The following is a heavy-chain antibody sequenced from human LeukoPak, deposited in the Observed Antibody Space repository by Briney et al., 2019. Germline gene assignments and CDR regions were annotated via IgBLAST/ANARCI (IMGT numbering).Heavy chain of an antibody. J-gene: IGHJ5*02. Sequence: SETLSLTCTVSGGSISSYYWSWIRQPPGKGLEWIGYIYYSGSTNYNPSLKSRVTISVDTSKNQFSLKLSSVTAADTTVYYCARDKQQLANNWFDPWGQGTLVTVSS. CDR2: IYYSGST. V-gene: IGHV4-59*01. D-gene: IGHD6-13*01. CDR3: ARDKQQLANNWFDP. CDR1: GGSISSYY.